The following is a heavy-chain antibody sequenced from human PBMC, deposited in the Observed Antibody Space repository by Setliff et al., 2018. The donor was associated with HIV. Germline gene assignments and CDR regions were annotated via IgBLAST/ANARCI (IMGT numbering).Heavy chain of an antibody. V-gene: IGHV3-23*01. Sequence: GGSLRLSCAASGFTFSSYAMTWVRQAPEKELEWVSAINYDDTKYYADSVRGRFAISRDNSKNTLYLQMDSLRADDTAVYYCVKDTRLTNRGNFFDYWGQGTAVTVSS. CDR1: GFTFSSYA. D-gene: IGHD2-8*01. J-gene: IGHJ4*02. CDR3: VKDTRLTNRGNFFDY. CDR2: INYDDTK.